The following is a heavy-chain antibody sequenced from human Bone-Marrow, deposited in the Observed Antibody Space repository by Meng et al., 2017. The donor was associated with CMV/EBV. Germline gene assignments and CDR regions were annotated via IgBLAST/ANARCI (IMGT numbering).Heavy chain of an antibody. Sequence: GGSLRLSCAASGFTFSSYAMHWVRQAPGKGLEWVAVISYDGSNKYYADSVKGRFTISRDNSKNTLYLQMNSLRAEDTAVYYCARANGGTTGYFDYWGQGTLVTVSS. CDR2: ISYDGSNK. V-gene: IGHV3-30*14. CDR1: GFTFSSYA. D-gene: IGHD7-27*01. J-gene: IGHJ4*02. CDR3: ARANGGTTGYFDY.